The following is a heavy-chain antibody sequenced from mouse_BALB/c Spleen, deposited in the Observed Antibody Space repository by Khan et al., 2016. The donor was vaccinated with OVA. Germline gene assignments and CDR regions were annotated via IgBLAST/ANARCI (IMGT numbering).Heavy chain of an antibody. J-gene: IGHJ2*01. CDR1: GHPITSDYA. CDR2: ISYSGNT. Sequence: EVELVESGPGLVKPSQSLSLTCTVTGHPITSDYAWNWIRQFPGNKLEWMGYISYSGNTKYNPSLKSRISITRDTSENQFFLQLNSVTTEDTATYYCARIYGGDFDYWGQGTTLTVSS. V-gene: IGHV3-2*02. D-gene: IGHD1-1*01. CDR3: ARIYGGDFDY.